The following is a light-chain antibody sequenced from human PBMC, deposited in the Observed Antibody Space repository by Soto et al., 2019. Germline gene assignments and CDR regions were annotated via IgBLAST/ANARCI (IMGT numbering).Light chain of an antibody. CDR1: SRDVGGYNS. CDR3: SSYTTGGSYV. Sequence: QSVLTQPASVSGSPGLSIAISCTGTSRDVGGYNSVSWYQQQPGKVPKLIIYDVSSRSSGVSNRFSGSKSGNTASLTISGLQAEDEADYYCSSYTTGGSYVFGTGTKVTVL. CDR2: DVS. V-gene: IGLV2-14*01. J-gene: IGLJ1*01.